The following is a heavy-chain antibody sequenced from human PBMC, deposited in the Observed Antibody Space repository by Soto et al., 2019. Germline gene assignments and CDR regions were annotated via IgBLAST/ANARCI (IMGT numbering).Heavy chain of an antibody. D-gene: IGHD5-18*01. CDR3: AKTHRIQLWLGFDY. Sequence: EVQLLESGGGLVQPGGSLRLSCAASGFTFSSYAMRWVRQAPGKGLEWVSAISGSGGSTYYADSVKGRFTISRDNSMNSLYLQMNSLRAEDTAVYYCAKTHRIQLWLGFDYWGQGTLVTVSS. V-gene: IGHV3-23*01. CDR2: ISGSGGST. CDR1: GFTFSSYA. J-gene: IGHJ4*02.